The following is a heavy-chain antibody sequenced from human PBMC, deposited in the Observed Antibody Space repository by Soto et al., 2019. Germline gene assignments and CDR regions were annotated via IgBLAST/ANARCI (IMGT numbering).Heavy chain of an antibody. J-gene: IGHJ4*02. D-gene: IGHD6-13*01. V-gene: IGHV3-23*01. CDR1: GFTFSSYA. CDR3: AKVRGSSWDYYFDY. CDR2: ISDSGGST. Sequence: EVQLLESGGGLVQPGGSLRLXCAASGFTFSSYAMSWVRQAPGKGLEWVSSISDSGGSTYYADSVKGRFTISRDNTKNTPYLQNNSLRAEDTAIYYCAKVRGSSWDYYFDYWGQGTLVTVSS.